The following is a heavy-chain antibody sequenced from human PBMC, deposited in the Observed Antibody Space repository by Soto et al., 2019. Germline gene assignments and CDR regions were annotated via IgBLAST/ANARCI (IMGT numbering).Heavy chain of an antibody. D-gene: IGHD6-13*01. CDR1: GYTFTSYD. CDR3: ARVGWGSRWELYGLDV. J-gene: IGHJ6*02. CDR2: MNPNSGNS. Sequence: QVRLVQSGAEVKKPGASVKVSCKASGYTFTSYDINWVRQATGQGLEWMGWMNPNSGNSGHAQKFQGRVTMTRNNSISTAYMELSSLRSEDTAVYYCARVGWGSRWELYGLDVWGQGTTVTVSS. V-gene: IGHV1-8*01.